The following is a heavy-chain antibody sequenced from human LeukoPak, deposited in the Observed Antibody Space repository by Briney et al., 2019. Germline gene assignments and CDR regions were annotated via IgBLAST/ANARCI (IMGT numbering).Heavy chain of an antibody. J-gene: IGHJ1*01. CDR1: GFTFSSYA. CDR2: ISAGGGST. D-gene: IGHD3-22*01. V-gene: IGHV3-23*01. CDR3: AKQGSAYYYVNL. Sequence: PGGSLRLSCAASGFTFSSYAMTWVRQAPGKGLEWVSAISAGGGSTYYADSVKGRFTISRDNSKNTLYLQMNSLRAEDTAVYYCAKQGSAYYYVNLWGQGTLVTVSS.